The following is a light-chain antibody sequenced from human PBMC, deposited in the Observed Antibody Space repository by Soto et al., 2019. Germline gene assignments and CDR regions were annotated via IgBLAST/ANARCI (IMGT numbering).Light chain of an antibody. CDR1: QGISTW. CDR2: AAS. Sequence: DVQMTQSPSFVSASVGDRVTITCRASQGISTWLAWYQQKPGKAPNLLIYAASNLQNGVPDRFSGSGSGTDFTLTISSLQPEDFATYFCQQTNIFPLRFGPGTKVDVK. J-gene: IGKJ3*01. CDR3: QQTNIFPLR. V-gene: IGKV1-12*01.